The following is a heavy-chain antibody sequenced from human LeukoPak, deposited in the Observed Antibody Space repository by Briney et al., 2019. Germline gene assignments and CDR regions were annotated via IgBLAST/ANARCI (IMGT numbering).Heavy chain of an antibody. CDR2: MNPNSGNT. Sequence: ASVKVSCKASGYTFTSYDINWVRQATGQGLEWMGWMNPNSGNTGYAQKFQGRVTMTRNTSISTAYMELSSLRSEDTAVYCCARGLLSESDPLTDYWGQGTLVTVSS. CDR1: GYTFTSYD. J-gene: IGHJ4*02. D-gene: IGHD3-16*02. V-gene: IGHV1-8*01. CDR3: ARGLLSESDPLTDY.